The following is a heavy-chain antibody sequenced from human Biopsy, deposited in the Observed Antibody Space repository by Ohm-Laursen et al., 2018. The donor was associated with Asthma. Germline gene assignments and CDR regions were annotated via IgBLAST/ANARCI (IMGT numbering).Heavy chain of an antibody. Sequence: SLRLSCTASGFTFGDYWMSCVRQVPGKGLEWVANIKHDGSEKNHVDSLKGRFTISRDNAKNSLYLQMNSLRAEDTAVYYCARTFHFWSPYHAEHYQLWGQGTLVTVSS. CDR3: ARTFHFWSPYHAEHYQL. D-gene: IGHD3-3*02. CDR2: IKHDGSEK. J-gene: IGHJ1*01. V-gene: IGHV3-7*01. CDR1: GFTFGDYW.